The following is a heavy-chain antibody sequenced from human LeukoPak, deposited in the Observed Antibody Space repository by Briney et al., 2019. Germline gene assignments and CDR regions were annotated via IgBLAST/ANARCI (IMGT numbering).Heavy chain of an antibody. J-gene: IGHJ4*02. Sequence: PGRSLRLSCAASGFTFNNYAMHWVRQAPGKGLQWVAVISYDGSNKHYADSVKGRFTISRDNSKNTLYLQINSLRAEDTAVYYXXXXXXRDYYGSGRYDYWGQGTLVTVSS. V-gene: IGHV3-30*04. D-gene: IGHD3-10*01. CDR1: GFTFNNYA. CDR3: XXXXXRDYYGSGRYDY. CDR2: ISYDGSNK.